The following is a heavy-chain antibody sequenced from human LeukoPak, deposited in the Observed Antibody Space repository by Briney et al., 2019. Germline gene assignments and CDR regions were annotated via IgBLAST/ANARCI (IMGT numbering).Heavy chain of an antibody. CDR2: IYYSGST. CDR1: GGSISSYY. V-gene: IGHV4-59*01. J-gene: IGHJ4*02. D-gene: IGHD3-22*01. Sequence: PSETLSLTCTVSGGSISSYYWSWIRQPPGKGLEWIGYIYYSGSTNYNPSLKSRVTISVDTPKNQFSLKLSSVTAADTAVYYCARKGSSGYYSPYFDYWGQGTLVTVSS. CDR3: ARKGSSGYYSPYFDY.